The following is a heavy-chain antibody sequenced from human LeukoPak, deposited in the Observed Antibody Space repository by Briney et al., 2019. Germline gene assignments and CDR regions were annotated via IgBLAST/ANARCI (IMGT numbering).Heavy chain of an antibody. Sequence: SLXLSCAASGFTFSSYSMNWVRQAPGKGLEWVSSISGSSSYIYYADSVKGRFTISRDNAKNSLYLQMNSLRAEDTAVYYCARLSLTRGYSGYLDYWGQGTLVTVSS. CDR1: GFTFSSYS. CDR2: ISGSSSYI. J-gene: IGHJ4*02. V-gene: IGHV3-21*01. D-gene: IGHD5-12*01. CDR3: ARLSLTRGYSGYLDY.